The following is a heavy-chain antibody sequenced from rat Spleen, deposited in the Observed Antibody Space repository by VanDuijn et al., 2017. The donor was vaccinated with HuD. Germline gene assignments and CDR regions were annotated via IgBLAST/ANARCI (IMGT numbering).Heavy chain of an antibody. CDR1: GINFSNYY. J-gene: IGHJ2*01. Sequence: EVQLVESGGGSVQPGRSMKLSCAASGINFSNYYMAWVRQAPTKGLEWVATISYDGSSTHYAETVKGRFTISRDNAKSTLYLQMDSLRSEDTATYYCTKTGTFDYWGQGVMVTVSS. D-gene: IGHD5-1*01. CDR2: ISYDGSST. CDR3: TKTGTFDY. V-gene: IGHV5-7*01.